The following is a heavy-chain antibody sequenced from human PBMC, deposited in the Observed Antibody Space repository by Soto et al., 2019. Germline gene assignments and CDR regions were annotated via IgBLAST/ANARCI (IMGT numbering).Heavy chain of an antibody. V-gene: IGHV4-39*01. J-gene: IGHJ4*02. D-gene: IGHD4-17*01. CDR3: VSQRTTVPTQAYFDY. CDR1: GGSVTNSSYY. Sequence: KTSETLSLTCTVSGGSVTNSSYYWGWIRQSPGKGLEWIGSFYYRGRSYSKSSVKSRVTISVDTSKNRFSLSLNSVTASDTAVYFCVSQRTTVPTQAYFDYWGPGALVTVSS. CDR2: FYYRGRS.